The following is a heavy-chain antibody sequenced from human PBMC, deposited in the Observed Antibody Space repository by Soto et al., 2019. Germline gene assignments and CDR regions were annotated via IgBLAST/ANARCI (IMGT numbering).Heavy chain of an antibody. CDR1: GGSISSYY. J-gene: IGHJ5*02. D-gene: IGHD6-19*01. V-gene: IGHV4-59*01. CDR2: IYYSGST. CDR3: ASTPYSSGWYSWFDP. Sequence: SETLSLTCTVSGGSISSYYWSWIRQPPGKGLEWIGYIYYSGSTKYNPSLKSRVTISVDTSKNQFSLKLSSVTAADTAVYYCASTPYSSGWYSWFDPWGQGTLVTVSS.